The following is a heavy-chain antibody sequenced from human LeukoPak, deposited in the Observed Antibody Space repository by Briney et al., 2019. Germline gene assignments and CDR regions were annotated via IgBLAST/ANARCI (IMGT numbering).Heavy chain of an antibody. D-gene: IGHD3-22*01. CDR3: ARDLVGGWDDSSGYYYGYFDY. CDR1: GFTFAIYA. Sequence: GGSLRLSWAASGFTFAIYAVHWVRQAPGKGLEWLAVISYDGNNKYYADSVKGRFTISRDNSKNTLYLQMNSLRAEDTAVYYCARDLVGGWDDSSGYYYGYFDYWGQGTLVTVSS. J-gene: IGHJ4*02. CDR2: ISYDGNNK. V-gene: IGHV3-30-3*01.